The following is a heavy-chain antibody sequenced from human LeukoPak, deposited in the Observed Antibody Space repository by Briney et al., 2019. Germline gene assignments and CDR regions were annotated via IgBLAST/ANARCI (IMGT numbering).Heavy chain of an antibody. J-gene: IGHJ4*02. Sequence: SETLSLTCTVSGVSISSSSYYWGWIRQPPGKGLEWIGSIYYSGSTYYNPSLKSRVTISVDTSKNQFSLKLSSVTAAYTAVYYSAIGGSKYSGYHDPRDYWGQGTLVTVSS. CDR2: IYYSGST. CDR1: GVSISSSSYY. V-gene: IGHV4-39*01. D-gene: IGHD5-12*01. CDR3: AIGGSKYSGYHDPRDY.